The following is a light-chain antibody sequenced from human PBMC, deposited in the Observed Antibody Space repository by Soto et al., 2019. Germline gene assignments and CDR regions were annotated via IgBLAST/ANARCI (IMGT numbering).Light chain of an antibody. J-gene: IGLJ1*01. V-gene: IGLV1-44*01. CDR2: TDN. CDR1: SSNIGSNA. Sequence: QSVLTQPPSASGTPGQRVTISCSGSSSNIGSNAVNWYQQFPGTAPKLLIYTDNQRPSGVPDRFSGSKSGTSASLAISGLQYEDEADYFCAAWDGSLNAYVFGTGTKVTVL. CDR3: AAWDGSLNAYV.